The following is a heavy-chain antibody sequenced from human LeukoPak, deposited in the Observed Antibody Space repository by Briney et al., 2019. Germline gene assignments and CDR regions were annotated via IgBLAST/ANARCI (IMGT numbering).Heavy chain of an antibody. Sequence: ASVKVSCKASGYTFTGYYMHWVGQAPGQGLEWMGWINPNSGGTNYAQKFQGRVTMTRDTSISTAYMELSRLRSDDTAVYYCARDLARPTIPYNWFDPWGQGTLLTVSS. V-gene: IGHV1-2*02. D-gene: IGHD4/OR15-4a*01. J-gene: IGHJ5*02. CDR1: GYTFTGYY. CDR3: ARDLARPTIPYNWFDP. CDR2: INPNSGGT.